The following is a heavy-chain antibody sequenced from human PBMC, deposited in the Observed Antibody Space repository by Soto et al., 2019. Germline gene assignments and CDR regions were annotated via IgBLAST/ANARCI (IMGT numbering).Heavy chain of an antibody. Sequence: SETLSLTCTVSGGSISSYYWSWIRQPPGKGLEWIGYIYYSGSTNYNPSLKSRVTISVDTSKNQFSLKLSSVTAADTAVYYCAREDKGIWFDPWGQGTLVTVSS. CDR2: IYYSGST. J-gene: IGHJ5*02. CDR3: AREDKGIWFDP. CDR1: GGSISSYY. V-gene: IGHV4-59*01. D-gene: IGHD2-15*01.